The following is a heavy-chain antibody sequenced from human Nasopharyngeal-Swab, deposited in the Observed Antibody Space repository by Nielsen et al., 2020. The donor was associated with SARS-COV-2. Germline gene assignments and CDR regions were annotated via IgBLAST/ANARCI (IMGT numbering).Heavy chain of an antibody. D-gene: IGHD2-2*01. CDR3: ARGDRSSTSAVL. J-gene: IGHJ4*02. Sequence: WVRQAPGQGLEWMGRISPNNGDTKCPQEFQGRLTMTRDTSITTAYLVLGSLTFDDTAVYYCARGDRSSTSAVLWGQGTLVTVSS. CDR2: ISPNNGDT. V-gene: IGHV1-2*06.